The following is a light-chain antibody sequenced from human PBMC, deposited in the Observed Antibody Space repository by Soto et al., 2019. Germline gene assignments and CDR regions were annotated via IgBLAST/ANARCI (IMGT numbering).Light chain of an antibody. CDR2: GAS. CDR3: QQYGSSPGIT. V-gene: IGKV3-20*01. CDR1: QSVSNY. Sequence: EIVLTQSPSTLSLSPGERATLSCRASQSVSNYLAWYQQKPGQAPRLLIYGASSRATGIPDRFSGSGSGTDFTLTISRLEPEDFAVYYCQQYGSSPGITFGQGTRLEIK. J-gene: IGKJ5*01.